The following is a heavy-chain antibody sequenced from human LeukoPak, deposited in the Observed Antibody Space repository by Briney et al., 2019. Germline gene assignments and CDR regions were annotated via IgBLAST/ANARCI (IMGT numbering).Heavy chain of an antibody. Sequence: SETLSLTRAVSGGSISSGGYSWSCIRQPPGKGLEWIGYIYHSGSTYYNPSLKSRVTISVDRSKHQFSLKLSSVTAAGTAVYYCASLGELSLGDYWGQGTLVTVSS. V-gene: IGHV4-30-2*01. D-gene: IGHD3-16*02. CDR1: GGSISSGGYS. J-gene: IGHJ4*02. CDR2: IYHSGST. CDR3: ASLGELSLGDY.